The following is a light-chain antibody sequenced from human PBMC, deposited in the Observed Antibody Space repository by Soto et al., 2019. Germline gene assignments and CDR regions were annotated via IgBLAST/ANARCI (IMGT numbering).Light chain of an antibody. Sequence: DIQMTQSPSSLSASVGDRVTITCQASQDISYFLNWFQQKPGKAPKLLIFAASILETGVPSRFSGSGSGTDFTFTISGLQPDDFATYYCQQYDDLPLTFGPGTKVDIK. CDR1: QDISYF. CDR2: AAS. J-gene: IGKJ3*01. CDR3: QQYDDLPLT. V-gene: IGKV1-33*01.